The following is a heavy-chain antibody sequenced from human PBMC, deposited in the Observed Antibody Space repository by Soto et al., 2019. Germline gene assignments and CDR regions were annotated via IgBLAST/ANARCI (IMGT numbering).Heavy chain of an antibody. V-gene: IGHV4-34*01. CDR1: GGSFSGYY. Sequence: SETLSLTCAVYGGSFSGYYWSWIRQPPGKGLEWIGEINHSGSTNYNPSLKSRVTISVDTSKNQFSLKLSSVTAADTAVDYCARGSRGVIRYPYYGMDVWGHGTKVTVSS. J-gene: IGHJ6*02. CDR2: INHSGST. CDR3: ARGSRGVIRYPYYGMDV. D-gene: IGHD2-21*01.